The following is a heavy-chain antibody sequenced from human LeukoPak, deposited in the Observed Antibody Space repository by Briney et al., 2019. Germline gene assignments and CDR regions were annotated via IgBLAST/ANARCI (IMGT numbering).Heavy chain of an antibody. Sequence: GGSLRLSCAASGFTFSSYGMHWVRQASGKGLEWVALISYEGSNKYYADSVKGRFTISRDNSNNTLYLQMSSLRAEDTAVYFCATGGASISLDAFDMWGKGTMVTVSS. D-gene: IGHD3-9*01. CDR1: GFTFSSYG. J-gene: IGHJ3*02. CDR3: ATGGASISLDAFDM. V-gene: IGHV3-30*03. CDR2: ISYEGSNK.